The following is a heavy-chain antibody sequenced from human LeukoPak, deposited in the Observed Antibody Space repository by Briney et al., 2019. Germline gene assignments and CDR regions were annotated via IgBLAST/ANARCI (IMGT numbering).Heavy chain of an antibody. CDR1: GFTFSGYT. CDR3: AKRVDGSGAYYIDY. D-gene: IGHD3-10*01. CDR2: VSESRPTP. Sequence: PGGSLRLSCAASGFTFSGYTFNWVRQAPGKGREGGSPVSESRPTPYYADYAKGRFTISRDNSRSTVYLRMNSLRAEDTAIYYCAKRVDGSGAYYIDYWGQGTLVTVSS. J-gene: IGHJ4*02. V-gene: IGHV3-23*01.